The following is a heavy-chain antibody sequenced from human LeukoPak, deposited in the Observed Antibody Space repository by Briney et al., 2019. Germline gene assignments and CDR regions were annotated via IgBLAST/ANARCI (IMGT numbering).Heavy chain of an antibody. V-gene: IGHV4-61*05. CDR1: GGSISSSSYY. CDR3: ARVMIGDFWSGYEPVFDY. J-gene: IGHJ4*02. D-gene: IGHD3-3*01. CDR2: IYYSGST. Sequence: SETLSLTCTVSGGSISSSSYYWGWIRQPPGKGLEWIGYIYYSGSTNYNPSLKSRVTISVDTSKSQFSLKLSSVTAADTAVYYCARVMIGDFWSGYEPVFDYWGQGTLVTVSS.